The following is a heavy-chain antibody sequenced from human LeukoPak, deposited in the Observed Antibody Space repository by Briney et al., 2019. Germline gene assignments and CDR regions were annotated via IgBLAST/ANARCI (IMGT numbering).Heavy chain of an antibody. CDR2: IIPIFGTA. D-gene: IGHD3-16*01. CDR1: GGTFSSYA. CDR3: ARVGGRQLADAFDI. J-gene: IGHJ3*02. V-gene: IGHV1-69*05. Sequence: ASVKVSCKASGGTFSSYAISWVRQAPGQGLEWMGGIIPIFGTANYAQKFQGRVTITTDESTSTAYMELSSLRSEDTAVYYCARVGGRQLADAFDIWGQGTMVTVSS.